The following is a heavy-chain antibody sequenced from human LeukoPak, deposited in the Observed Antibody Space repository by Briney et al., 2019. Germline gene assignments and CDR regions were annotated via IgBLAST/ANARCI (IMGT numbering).Heavy chain of an antibody. Sequence: ASVKVSCKASGYTFTSYGISWVRQAPGQGLEWMGWINPDTGDTNFAQRFQGRVTMTRDTSINTAYMELSSLTSDDTAVYYCAFLARTGARDWGQGTLVTVSS. V-gene: IGHV1-2*02. J-gene: IGHJ4*02. CDR2: INPDTGDT. CDR3: AFLARTGARD. D-gene: IGHD5-12*01. CDR1: GYTFTSYG.